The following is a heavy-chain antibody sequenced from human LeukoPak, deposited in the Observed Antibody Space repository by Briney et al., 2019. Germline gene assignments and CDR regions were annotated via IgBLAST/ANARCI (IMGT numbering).Heavy chain of an antibody. CDR3: ARNYDILTGYYPANYGMDV. D-gene: IGHD3-9*01. J-gene: IGHJ6*02. V-gene: IGHV1-69*04. CDR2: IIPILGIA. Sequence: SVKVSSKASGGTFSSYAISWVRQAPGHGGEWMGRIIPILGIANYAQKFQGRVKLTADKSTSTAYMELSSLRSEDTAVYYCARNYDILTGYYPANYGMDVWGQGTTVTVSS. CDR1: GGTFSSYA.